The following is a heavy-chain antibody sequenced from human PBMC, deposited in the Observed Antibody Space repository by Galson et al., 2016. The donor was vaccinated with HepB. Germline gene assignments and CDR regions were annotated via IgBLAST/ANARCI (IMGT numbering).Heavy chain of an antibody. CDR2: IYSGGTT. D-gene: IGHD4-17*01. CDR1: GFTVSSNY. J-gene: IGHJ4*02. Sequence: SLRLSCAASGFTVSSNYMTWVRQAPGKGLEYVSVIYSGGTTYYADSVKGRFTISRDNSKNTLFLQMNPLSAEDTAVYYCARGVYGDHGWFDYWGQGTLVTVSS. CDR3: ARGVYGDHGWFDY. V-gene: IGHV3-66*02.